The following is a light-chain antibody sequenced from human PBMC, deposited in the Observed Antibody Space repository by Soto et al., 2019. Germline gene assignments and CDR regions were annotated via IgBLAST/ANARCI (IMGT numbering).Light chain of an antibody. V-gene: IGKV1-5*01. CDR2: DAS. Sequence: DIQMTQSPSTLSASVGDRVTITCRASQSIRSWLAWYQQKPGKAPKLLIYDASTLESGVPSRFSGSGSGTEFTLTISSLQPDDFTTYYCQQYNIYWTFGQGTMVDI. CDR1: QSIRSW. CDR3: QQYNIYWT. J-gene: IGKJ1*01.